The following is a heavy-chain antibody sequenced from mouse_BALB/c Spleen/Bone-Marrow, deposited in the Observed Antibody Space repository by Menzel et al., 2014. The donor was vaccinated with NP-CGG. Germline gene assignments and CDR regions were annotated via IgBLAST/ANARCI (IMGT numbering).Heavy chain of an antibody. CDR1: GFSLTSYG. J-gene: IGHJ4*01. V-gene: IGHV2-9*02. D-gene: IGHD2-3*01. Sequence: QVQLQQSGPGLVAPSQSLSITCTVSGFSLTSYGVHWVRQPPGKGLEWLGVIWAGGSTNYNSALMSRLSISKDNSKSQVFLKMNSLQTDDTAMYYCVREDGHLHYYSMDYWGQGTSVTVSS. CDR2: IWAGGST. CDR3: VREDGHLHYYSMDY.